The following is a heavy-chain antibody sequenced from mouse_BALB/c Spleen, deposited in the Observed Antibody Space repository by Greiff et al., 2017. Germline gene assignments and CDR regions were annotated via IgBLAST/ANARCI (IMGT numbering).Heavy chain of an antibody. CDR1: GYTFTSYW. Sequence: QVQLQQSGAELAKPGASVKMSCKASGYTFTSYWMHWVKQRPGQGLEWIGYINPSTGYTEYNQKFKDKATLTADKSSSTAYMQLSSLTSEDSAVYYCARSARATAMDYWGQGTSVTVSS. J-gene: IGHJ4*01. D-gene: IGHD3-1*01. CDR2: INPSTGYT. CDR3: ARSARATAMDY. V-gene: IGHV1-7*01.